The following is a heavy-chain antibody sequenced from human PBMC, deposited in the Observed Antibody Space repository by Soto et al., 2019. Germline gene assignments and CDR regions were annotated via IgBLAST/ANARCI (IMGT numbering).Heavy chain of an antibody. D-gene: IGHD4-4*01. V-gene: IGHV1-46*03. CDR3: ARAAWTTVTNRLNDVFDV. CDR1: GYTFTNYY. J-gene: IGHJ3*01. CDR2: INPDGGST. Sequence: QVQLVQSGAEVKKPGASVRVSCKASGYTFTNYYIDWVRQAPGQGLEWMGIINPDGGSTTDVQKFKSRVTMTRDTSTSTVYMELSSLRSEETSVYYCARAAWTTVTNRLNDVFDVWGQGTMVTVSS.